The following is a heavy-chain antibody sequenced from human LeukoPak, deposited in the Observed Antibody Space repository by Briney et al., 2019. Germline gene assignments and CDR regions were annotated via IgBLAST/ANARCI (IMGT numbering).Heavy chain of an antibody. CDR2: ISGSGGST. CDR3: AKGRITMIVVPKSLDY. D-gene: IGHD3-22*01. CDR1: GFTFSSYA. J-gene: IGHJ4*02. V-gene: IGHV3-23*01. Sequence: PGGSLRLSCAASGFTFSSYAMSWVRQAPGKGLEWVSAISGSGGSTYYADSVKGRFTISRDNSKNTLYLQMNSLRAEDTAVYYCAKGRITMIVVPKSLDYWGQGTLVTVTS.